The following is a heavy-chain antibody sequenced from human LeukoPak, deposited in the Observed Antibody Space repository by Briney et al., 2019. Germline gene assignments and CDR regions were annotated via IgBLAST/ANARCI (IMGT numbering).Heavy chain of an antibody. CDR1: GFIFSSYG. J-gene: IGHJ4*02. V-gene: IGHV3-30*02. CDR2: IRYDGRNK. Sequence: GGSLRLSCAASGFIFSSYGMHWVRQAPGKGLEWVAFIRYDGRNKYYADSVKGRFTISRDNSKNTLYLQMNSLRGEDTAVYYCARRFDSWGQGTLVTVSS. CDR3: ARRFDS.